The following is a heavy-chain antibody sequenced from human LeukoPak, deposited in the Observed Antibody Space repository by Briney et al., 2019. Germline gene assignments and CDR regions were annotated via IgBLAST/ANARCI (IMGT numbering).Heavy chain of an antibody. V-gene: IGHV3-53*01. J-gene: IGHJ4*02. Sequence: GGSLRLSCAASGFTVSSNYMSWVRQAPGKGLEWVSVIYSGGSTYYADYVKGRFTISRDNSKNTLYLQMNSLRAEDTAVYYCAREETYYYGSGSYDWGQGTLVTVSS. CDR3: AREETYYYGSGSYD. CDR1: GFTVSSNY. D-gene: IGHD3-10*01. CDR2: IYSGGST.